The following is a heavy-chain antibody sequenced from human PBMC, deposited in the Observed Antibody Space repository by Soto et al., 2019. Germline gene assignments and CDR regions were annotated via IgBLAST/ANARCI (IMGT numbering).Heavy chain of an antibody. CDR1: GGSISSGGYY. Sequence: QVQLQESGPGLVKPSQTLSLTCTVSGGSISSGGYYWSWIRQHPGKGLEWIGYIYYSGSTYYNPSLKSRVTISGDTAKNQFSPKLSFWTAAGKAVYFCARGQSGILTAFDPWGQGTLVTVSS. CDR3: ARGQSGILTAFDP. J-gene: IGHJ5*02. V-gene: IGHV4-31*03. CDR2: IYYSGST. D-gene: IGHD3-9*01.